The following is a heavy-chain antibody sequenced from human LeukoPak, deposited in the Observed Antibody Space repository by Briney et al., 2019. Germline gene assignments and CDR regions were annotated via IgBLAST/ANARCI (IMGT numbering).Heavy chain of an antibody. CDR2: ISDDGTYT. J-gene: IGHJ4*02. D-gene: IGHD2-21*02. V-gene: IGHV3-74*03. CDR1: GFSFSRHW. CDR3: AGDMTALGY. Sequence: GGSLRLSCAASGFSFSRHWMHWVRQAPGKGLVWVSRISDDGTYTANVDSVEGRFTISRDNVRNTLYLHMNSLRAEDTAVYYCAGDMTALGYWGQGTLVAVSS.